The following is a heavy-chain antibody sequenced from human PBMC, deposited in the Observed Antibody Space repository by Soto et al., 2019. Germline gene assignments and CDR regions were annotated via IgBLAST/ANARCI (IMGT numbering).Heavy chain of an antibody. J-gene: IGHJ6*02. D-gene: IGHD1-26*01. CDR1: GGSISSYY. CDR3: ALNMGDYYSYGMDV. CDR2: IYYSGST. Sequence: SETLSLTCNVSGGSISSYYWSWIRKPPGKGLEWIGSIYYSGSTNYNPSLKSRVTISVGTSKKQFSLKLRSVTAADTAVYYCALNMGDYYSYGMDVWGPGTTVTLSS. V-gene: IGHV4-59*01.